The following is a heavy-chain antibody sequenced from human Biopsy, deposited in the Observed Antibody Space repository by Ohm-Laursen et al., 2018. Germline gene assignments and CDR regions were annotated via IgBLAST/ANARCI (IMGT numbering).Heavy chain of an antibody. J-gene: IGHJ3*02. D-gene: IGHD3-22*01. CDR2: VYYSGST. Sequence: SQTLSLTCTVSGGSISSYYWTWIRQPPGKGLEWIGDVYYSGSTNRNPPLKSRVTILVDTSKNQFSLKLNSVTAADTAVYYCGRREVVITHDAFDTWGQGTMVTVSS. V-gene: IGHV4-59*08. CDR1: GGSISSYY. CDR3: GRREVVITHDAFDT.